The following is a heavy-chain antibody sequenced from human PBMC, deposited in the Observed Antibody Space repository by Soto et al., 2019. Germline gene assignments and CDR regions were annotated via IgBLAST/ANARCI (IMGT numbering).Heavy chain of an antibody. Sequence: EVQLLESGGGLVQPGGSLRLSCAASGFTFSSYAMSWVRQAPGKGLEWVSAISGSGGSTYYADSVKGRFTISRDNSKNTLYLQMNSLRAEDTAVYYCAKYAWHIVVVTGNFDYWGQGTLVTVSS. J-gene: IGHJ4*02. D-gene: IGHD2-21*02. CDR1: GFTFSSYA. CDR3: AKYAWHIVVVTGNFDY. V-gene: IGHV3-23*01. CDR2: ISGSGGST.